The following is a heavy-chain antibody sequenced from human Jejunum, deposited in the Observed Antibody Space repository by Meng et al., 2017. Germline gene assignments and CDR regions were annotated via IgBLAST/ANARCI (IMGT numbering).Heavy chain of an antibody. CDR3: ARGGDPRAYYFDY. Sequence: QVQLQQWGAGLLKPSETLSLTCAVDGGSFSGYYCGWIRQAPGKGLEWIGDIDHSGSTNYNPSLKNRVTISVDTSRNQISLNLNSVTAADTAVYYCARGGDPRAYYFDYWGQGNLVTVSS. CDR1: GGSFSGYY. V-gene: IGHV4-34*01. J-gene: IGHJ4*02. D-gene: IGHD3-10*01. CDR2: IDHSGST.